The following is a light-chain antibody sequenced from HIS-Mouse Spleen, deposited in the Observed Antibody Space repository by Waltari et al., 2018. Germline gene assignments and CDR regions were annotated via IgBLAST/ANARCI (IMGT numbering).Light chain of an antibody. J-gene: IGLJ3*02. CDR2: DVS. CDR1: SRDCGGYNY. CDR3: CSYAGSYTWV. V-gene: IGLV2-11*02. Sequence: QSALTQPRSVSGSPGQSVTISCTGTSRDCGGYNYVSWYQQHPGKAPKLMIYDVSKRPSGVPDRFSGSKSGNTASLTISGLQAEDEADYYCCSYAGSYTWVFGGGTKLTVL.